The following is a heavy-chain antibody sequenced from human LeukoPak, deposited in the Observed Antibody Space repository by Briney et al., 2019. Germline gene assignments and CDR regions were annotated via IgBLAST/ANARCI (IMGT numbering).Heavy chain of an antibody. CDR3: ARGDGYGMDV. D-gene: IGHD5-24*01. J-gene: IGHJ6*02. CDR2: ISGSGGST. Sequence: GGSLRLSCAASGFTFSSYAMSWVRQAPGKGLEWVAGISGSGGSTYHADSVKGRFTISRDNAKNTLYLQMNSLRAEDTAVYYCARGDGYGMDVWGQGTTVTVSS. V-gene: IGHV3-23*01. CDR1: GFTFSSYA.